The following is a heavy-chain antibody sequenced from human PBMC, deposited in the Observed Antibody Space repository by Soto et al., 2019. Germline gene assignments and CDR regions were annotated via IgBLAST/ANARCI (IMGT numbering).Heavy chain of an antibody. J-gene: IGHJ4*02. Sequence: GGSLRLSCAASGFTFSSYGMHWVRQAPGKGLESVAVISYDGSNKYYADSVKGRFTISRDNSKNTLFLQMGSLSPEDTAIYYCVKQANGLGGVAFDYWGQGALVTVSS. CDR1: GFTFSSYG. CDR2: ISYDGSNK. CDR3: VKQANGLGGVAFDY. V-gene: IGHV3-30*18. D-gene: IGHD3-16*01.